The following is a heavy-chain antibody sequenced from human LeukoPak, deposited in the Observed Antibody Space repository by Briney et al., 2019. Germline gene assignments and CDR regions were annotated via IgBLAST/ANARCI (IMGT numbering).Heavy chain of an antibody. D-gene: IGHD2-8*01. Sequence: GGSLRLSCAVSGLTFSHYGLHWVRQAPGKGLEWVVFILYDGTNSYYADSVKGRFTISRDNSKNTLYLQMNSLRTEDTAVYYCATDRQNGYLEYWGQGTLVTVSS. CDR1: GLTFSHYG. J-gene: IGHJ4*02. V-gene: IGHV3-30*02. CDR2: ILYDGTNS. CDR3: ATDRQNGYLEY.